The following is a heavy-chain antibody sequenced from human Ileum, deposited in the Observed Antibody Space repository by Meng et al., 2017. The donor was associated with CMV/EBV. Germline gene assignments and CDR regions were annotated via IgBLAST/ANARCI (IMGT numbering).Heavy chain of an antibody. CDR1: GYSISSGYY. CDR2: IFHSGST. V-gene: IGHV4-38-2*02. Sequence: SETLSLTCTVSGYSISSGYYWGWMRQPPGKGLEWIGSIFHSGSTHYNPALKSRVITAVDTSKNQCSLKLSSVTAADTAVYYCVRESRSFDPWGQGTLVTVSS. CDR3: VRESRSFDP. D-gene: IGHD2-2*01. J-gene: IGHJ5*02.